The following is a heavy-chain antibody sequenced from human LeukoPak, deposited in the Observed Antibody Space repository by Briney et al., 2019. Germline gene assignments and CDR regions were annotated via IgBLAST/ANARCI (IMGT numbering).Heavy chain of an antibody. J-gene: IGHJ4*02. V-gene: IGHV4-34*01. Sequence: SETLSLTCAVHGGSFSGYYWSWLRQPPGKGLEWLGEINHSGSTNYNPSLKSRVTISVDTSKNQFSLKLSSVTAADTAVYYCARGRRWIQLWLQWYFDYWGQGTLVTVSS. CDR3: ARGRRWIQLWLQWYFDY. CDR2: INHSGST. CDR1: GGSFSGYY. D-gene: IGHD5-18*01.